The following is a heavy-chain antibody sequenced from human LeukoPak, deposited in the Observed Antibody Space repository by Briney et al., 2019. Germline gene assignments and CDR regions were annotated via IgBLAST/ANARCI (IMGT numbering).Heavy chain of an antibody. J-gene: IGHJ6*02. CDR1: GYTFTGYY. D-gene: IGHD6-19*01. V-gene: IGHV1-2*04. CDR2: INPNSGGT. CDR3: ARGAGSGWYYYYYGMDV. Sequence: ASVKVSCKASGYTFTGYYMHWVRQAPGQGLEWMGWINPNSGGTNYAQKFRGWVTMTRDTSISTAYMELSRLRSDDTAVYYCARGAGSGWYYYYYGMDVWGQGTTVTVSS.